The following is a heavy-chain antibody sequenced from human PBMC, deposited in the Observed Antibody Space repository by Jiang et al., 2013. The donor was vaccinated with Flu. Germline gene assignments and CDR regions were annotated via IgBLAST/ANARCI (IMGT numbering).Heavy chain of an antibody. CDR1: GFSLSTSGEG. D-gene: IGHD2-8*01. J-gene: IGHJ4*02. CDR2: IYGDDDK. CDR3: AHRKQYCPNNDCWEAFDY. Sequence: KPTQTLTLTCTFSGFSLSTSGEGVGWIRQPPGKALEWLALIYGDDDKLYRPSLKTRLSITKDTSKNQVVLTMPNMDPVDTGTYFCAHRKQYCPNNDCWEAFDYWGQGTLVTVSS. V-gene: IGHV2-5*06.